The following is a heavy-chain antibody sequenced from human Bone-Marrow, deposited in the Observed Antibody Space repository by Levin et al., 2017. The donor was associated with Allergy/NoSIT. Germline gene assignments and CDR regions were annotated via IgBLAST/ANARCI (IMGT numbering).Heavy chain of an antibody. CDR3: ARTRVAGISYYYGLDV. J-gene: IGHJ6*02. Sequence: TLSLTCAFSGFSLSTPGMCVSWIRQPPGKALEWLGRIDWDGDKFFTTSLRTRLAISKDTSKNQVVLTMTDMEPADTATYSCARTRVAGISYYYGLDVWGQGTTVTVSS. V-gene: IGHV2-70*16. CDR2: IDWDGDK. CDR1: GFSLSTPGMC. D-gene: IGHD2-21*01.